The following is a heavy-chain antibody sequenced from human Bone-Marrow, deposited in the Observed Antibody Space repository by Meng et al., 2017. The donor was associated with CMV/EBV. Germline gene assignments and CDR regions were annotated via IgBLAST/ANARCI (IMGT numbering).Heavy chain of an antibody. J-gene: IGHJ4*02. Sequence: QVQLQESGPGPVRPSGTLAPTCAVSGDSHSRGNWWSWVRQPPGKGLAWIGEVYHSGTTNYNPSLKSRVTISVDRSKTQFSLMLSSVTAADTALYYCARNRGKSDFDCWGQGTLVTVSS. CDR2: VYHSGTT. CDR3: ARNRGKSDFDC. V-gene: IGHV4-4*02. CDR1: GDSHSRGNW.